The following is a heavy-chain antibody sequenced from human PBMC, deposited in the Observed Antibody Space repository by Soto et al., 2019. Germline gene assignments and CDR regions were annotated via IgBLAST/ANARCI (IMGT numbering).Heavy chain of an antibody. CDR1: GFTFSSYG. CDR3: AKSLRIGVVYQYYYYYYGMDV. V-gene: IGHV3-30*18. J-gene: IGHJ6*02. D-gene: IGHD3-3*01. CDR2: ISYDGSNK. Sequence: PGGSLRLSCAASGFTFSSYGMHWVRQAPGKGLEWVAVISYDGSNKYYADSVKGRFTISRDNSKNTLYLQMNSLRAEDAAVYYCAKSLRIGVVYQYYYYYYGMDVWGQGTTVTVSS.